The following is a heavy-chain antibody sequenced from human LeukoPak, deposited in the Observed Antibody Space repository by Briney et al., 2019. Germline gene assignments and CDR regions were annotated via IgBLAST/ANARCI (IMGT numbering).Heavy chain of an antibody. Sequence: PSETLSLTCTVSGGSISSYYWNWIRQPPGKGLEWIGYIYYSGSTNYNPSLKSRVTISVDTSKNQFSLKLSSVTAADTAVYYCASLPRYCSGGSCYSDFDYWGQGTLVTVSS. J-gene: IGHJ4*02. CDR2: IYYSGST. V-gene: IGHV4-59*01. CDR1: GGSISSYY. D-gene: IGHD2-15*01. CDR3: ASLPRYCSGGSCYSDFDY.